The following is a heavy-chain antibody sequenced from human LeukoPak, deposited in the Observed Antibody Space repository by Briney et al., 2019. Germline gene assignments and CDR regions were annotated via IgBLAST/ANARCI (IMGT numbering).Heavy chain of an antibody. Sequence: GGSLRLSCAASGLNFDEYAIYWVRQAPGKGLEWVSLISGDGGTTSYAVSVKGRFTISRASSENSLNLQMKSLKSEDTALYYCAKALLSGTHYSDFDFWGRGTLVTVSS. CDR3: AKALLSGTHYSDFDF. J-gene: IGHJ4*02. V-gene: IGHV3-43*02. CDR1: GLNFDEYA. CDR2: ISGDGGTT. D-gene: IGHD3-22*01.